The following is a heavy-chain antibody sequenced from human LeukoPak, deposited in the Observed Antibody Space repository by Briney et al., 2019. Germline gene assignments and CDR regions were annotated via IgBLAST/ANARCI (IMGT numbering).Heavy chain of an antibody. CDR3: AKGVYCIRTSSYATDPLDY. Sequence: PGGSLRLSCAASGFTFSSYAMSWVRQAPGKGLEWVSAISGSGGSTYYADSVKGRFTISRDNSKNTLYLQMNSLDAEDPAVYYCAKGVYCIRTSSYATDPLDYWGQGTLASVSS. CDR2: ISGSGGST. J-gene: IGHJ4*02. V-gene: IGHV3-23*01. CDR1: GFTFSSYA. D-gene: IGHD2-2*01.